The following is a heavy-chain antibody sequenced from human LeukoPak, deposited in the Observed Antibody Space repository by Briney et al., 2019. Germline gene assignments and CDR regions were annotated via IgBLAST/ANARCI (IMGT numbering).Heavy chain of an antibody. Sequence: GGSLRLSCAASGFTFSSYAMHWVRQAPGKGLEWVAVISYDGSNKYYADSVKGRFTISRDNSKNTLYLQMNSLRAEDTAVYYCAKDSGYCSSTSCLYYYYYYYMDVWGKGTTVTVSS. D-gene: IGHD2-2*01. V-gene: IGHV3-30-3*01. CDR3: AKDSGYCSSTSCLYYYYYYYMDV. CDR1: GFTFSSYA. CDR2: ISYDGSNK. J-gene: IGHJ6*03.